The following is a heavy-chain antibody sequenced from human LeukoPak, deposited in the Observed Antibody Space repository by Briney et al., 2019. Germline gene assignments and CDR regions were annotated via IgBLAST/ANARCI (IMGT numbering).Heavy chain of an antibody. Sequence: PGGSLRLSCAASGFTFSNLYMDWIRQAPGKGLEWVGRIRNKANSYTTEYAASVKGRFTISRDDSKNSLYLQMNSLKTEDTAVYYCARHADYGIDAFDIWGQGTMVTVSS. J-gene: IGHJ3*02. V-gene: IGHV3-72*01. D-gene: IGHD4-17*01. CDR2: IRNKANSYTT. CDR3: ARHADYGIDAFDI. CDR1: GFTFSNLY.